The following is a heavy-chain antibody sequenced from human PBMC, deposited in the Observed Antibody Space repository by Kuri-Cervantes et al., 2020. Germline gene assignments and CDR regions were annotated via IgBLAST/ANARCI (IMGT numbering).Heavy chain of an antibody. CDR1: GYAFTSYG. Sequence: ASVKVSCKASGYAFTSYGISWVRQAPGQGHEWMGWISAYNGNTNYAQKFQGRVTITADESTSTAYMELSSLRSEDTAVYYCARAPYCSGGSCYYKPGRPNYYYMDVWGKGTTVTVSS. CDR3: ARAPYCSGGSCYYKPGRPNYYYMDV. CDR2: ISAYNGNT. J-gene: IGHJ6*03. V-gene: IGHV1-18*01. D-gene: IGHD2-15*01.